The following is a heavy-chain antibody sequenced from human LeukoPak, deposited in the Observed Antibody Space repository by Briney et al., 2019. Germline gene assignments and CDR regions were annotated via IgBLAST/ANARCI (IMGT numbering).Heavy chain of an antibody. CDR2: IYYSGST. CDR1: GGSISSGDYY. Sequence: PSQTLSLTCTVSGGSISSGDYYWSWIRQPPGKGLEWIGYIYYSGSTYYNPSLKSRVTISVDTSKNQFSLKLSSVTAADTAVYYCARATGYDILTGFYHFDYWGQETLVTVSS. V-gene: IGHV4-30-4*08. D-gene: IGHD3-9*01. CDR3: ARATGYDILTGFYHFDY. J-gene: IGHJ4*02.